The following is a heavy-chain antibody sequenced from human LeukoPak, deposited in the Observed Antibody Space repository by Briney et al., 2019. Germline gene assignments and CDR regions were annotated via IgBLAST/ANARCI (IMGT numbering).Heavy chain of an antibody. Sequence: SETLSLTCTVSGGSISSSSYYWGWIRQPPGKGLEWIGSIYYSGSTYYNPSLKSRVTISVDTSKNQFSLKLSSVTAADTAVYYCARRGEWLALDYWGQGTLVTASS. CDR1: GGSISSSSYY. CDR2: IYYSGST. D-gene: IGHD6-19*01. J-gene: IGHJ4*02. CDR3: ARRGEWLALDY. V-gene: IGHV4-39*01.